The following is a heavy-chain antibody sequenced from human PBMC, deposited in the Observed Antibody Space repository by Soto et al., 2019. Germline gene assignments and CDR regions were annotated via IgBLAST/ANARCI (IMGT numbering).Heavy chain of an antibody. CDR1: RFTFSNYA. Sequence: EVQLLESGGDLVQPGGSLRLSCAASRFTFSNYAMNWVRQAPGMGLEWVSVISDSGGTTYYTDSVKGRFIVSRDNSKNTLYLQMNSLRAEDTAVYYCAKGGSSSSSPLDFWGRGTLVTVSS. CDR3: AKGGSSSSSPLDF. D-gene: IGHD2-2*01. V-gene: IGHV3-23*01. J-gene: IGHJ4*02. CDR2: ISDSGGTT.